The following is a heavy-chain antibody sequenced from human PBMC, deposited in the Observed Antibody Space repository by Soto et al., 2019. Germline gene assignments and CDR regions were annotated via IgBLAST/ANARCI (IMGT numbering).Heavy chain of an antibody. J-gene: IGHJ6*02. CDR2: INHSGST. CDR3: ARFVRPKYCSGGSCYGDYYYGMDV. CDR1: GGSFSGYY. D-gene: IGHD2-15*01. V-gene: IGHV4-34*01. Sequence: SETLSLTCAVYGGSFSGYYWSWIRQPPGKGLEWIGEINHSGSTNYNPSLKSQVTITVDTAKNQFSREMSSVTAADTAVYYCARFVRPKYCSGGSCYGDYYYGMDVWGQGTTVTVSS.